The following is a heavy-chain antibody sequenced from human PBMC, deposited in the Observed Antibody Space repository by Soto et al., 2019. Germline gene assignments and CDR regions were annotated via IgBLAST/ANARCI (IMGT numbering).Heavy chain of an antibody. J-gene: IGHJ4*02. CDR1: GYNFPNHG. D-gene: IGHD3-16*01. Sequence: PXGSLKISCKGSGYNFPNHGIGWVRQMPGKGLEWMAIIYPGDSETRYSPSFQGQVTISVDKSISTAYLQWSSLGASESAMYYCARPAYSYAYLSYTYYWGLGTLVTVSS. CDR2: IYPGDSET. V-gene: IGHV5-51*01. CDR3: ARPAYSYAYLSYTYY.